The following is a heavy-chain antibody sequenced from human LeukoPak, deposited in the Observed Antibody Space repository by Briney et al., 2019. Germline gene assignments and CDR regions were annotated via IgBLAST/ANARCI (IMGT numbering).Heavy chain of an antibody. J-gene: IGHJ4*02. CDR2: IYHSGST. V-gene: IGHV4-38-2*01. D-gene: IGHD3-3*01. CDR1: GYSISSGYY. CDR3: AAITIFGVVKL. Sequence: PSETLSLTCAVSGYSISSGYYWGWIRQPPGKGLEWIGSIYHSGSTYYNPSLKSRVTISVDTPKNQFSLKLSSVTAADTAVYYCAAITIFGVVKLWGQGTLVTVSS.